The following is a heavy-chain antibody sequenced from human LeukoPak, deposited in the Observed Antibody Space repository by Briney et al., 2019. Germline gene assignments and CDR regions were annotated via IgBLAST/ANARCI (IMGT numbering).Heavy chain of an antibody. V-gene: IGHV3-23*01. CDR1: GFTFPNYA. J-gene: IGHJ4*02. Sequence: GGSLRLSCAASGFTFPNYAMTWVRQAPGKGLEWVSAIGDSGGSTFYADSVKGRFTISRDNSKNTLYLQMNSLRAEDTAMYYCAGGYLAGLVYWGQGTLVTVSS. D-gene: IGHD6-19*01. CDR3: AGGYLAGLVY. CDR2: IGDSGGST.